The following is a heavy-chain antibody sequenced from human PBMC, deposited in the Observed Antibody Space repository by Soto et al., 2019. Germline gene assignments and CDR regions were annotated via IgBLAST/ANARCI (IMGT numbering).Heavy chain of an antibody. J-gene: IGHJ4*02. CDR1: GYTFTHYY. CDR3: ATSVNSAMAFDY. D-gene: IGHD5-18*01. Sequence: QVQLVQSGAEVKKPGASVKVSCKASGYTFTHYYIHWVRQAPGQGLEWMGIINPNGGSTTYAQKFRAGFTMTRDASTSTVYMELSSLRSEDSAVYYCATSVNSAMAFDYWGQGTLVTVSS. CDR2: INPNGGST. V-gene: IGHV1-46*01.